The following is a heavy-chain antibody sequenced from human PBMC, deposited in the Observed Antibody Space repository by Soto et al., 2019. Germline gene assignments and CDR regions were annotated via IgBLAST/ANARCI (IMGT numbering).Heavy chain of an antibody. CDR1: GGSISSYY. V-gene: IGHV4-4*07. J-gene: IGHJ5*02. CDR3: ARDRPYSSSWYGGDNYWFDP. CDR2: IYTSGST. D-gene: IGHD6-13*01. Sequence: KASETLSLTCTVSGGSISSYYWSWIRQPAGKGLEWIGRIYTSGSTNYNPSLKSRVTMSVDTSKNQFSLKLSSVTAADTAVYYCARDRPYSSSWYGGDNYWFDPWGQGTLVTVSS.